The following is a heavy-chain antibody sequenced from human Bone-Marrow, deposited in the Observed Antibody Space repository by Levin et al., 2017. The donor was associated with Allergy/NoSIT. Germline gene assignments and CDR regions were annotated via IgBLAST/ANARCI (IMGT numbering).Heavy chain of an antibody. CDR1: GFNFGDHY. CDR3: ARLSGSHSVGYYFDS. D-gene: IGHD1-26*01. V-gene: IGHV3-72*01. Sequence: GGSLRLSCAASGFNFGDHYLDWVRQAPGKGLEWVGRSRNRANSYSPQYAASVEGRFTISRDDSMHTLFLHMSSLKIEDTAVYFCARLSGSHSVGYYFDSWGQGTLVAVSS. J-gene: IGHJ4*02. CDR2: SRNRANSYSP.